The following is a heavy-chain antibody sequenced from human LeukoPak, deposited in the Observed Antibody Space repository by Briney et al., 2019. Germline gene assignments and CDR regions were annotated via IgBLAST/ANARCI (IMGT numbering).Heavy chain of an antibody. V-gene: IGHV1-46*01. CDR2: INPSGDNT. CDR1: GYTFTSYG. D-gene: IGHD5-12*01. J-gene: IGHJ5*02. CDR3: ARDNSVGDSAWWFDP. Sequence: ASVKVSCKASGYTFTSYGISWVRQAPGQGLEWMGIINPSGDNTWYAQKFQGRVTMTRDMATSTDYMEVSSLRSEDTAVYYCARDNSVGDSAWWFDPWGQGTLVTVSP.